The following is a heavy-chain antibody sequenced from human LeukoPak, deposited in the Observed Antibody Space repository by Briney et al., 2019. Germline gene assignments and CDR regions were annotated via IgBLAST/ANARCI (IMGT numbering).Heavy chain of an antibody. D-gene: IGHD2-15*01. CDR2: IYYSGST. V-gene: IGHV4-39*01. CDR1: GGSISSSSYY. CDR3: ASEVAASNY. Sequence: SETLFLTCTVSGGSISSSSYYWGWIRQPPGKGLEWIGSIYYSGSTYYNPSLKSRVTISVDTSKNQFSLKLSSVTAADTAVYYCASEVAASNYWGQGTLVTVSS. J-gene: IGHJ4*02.